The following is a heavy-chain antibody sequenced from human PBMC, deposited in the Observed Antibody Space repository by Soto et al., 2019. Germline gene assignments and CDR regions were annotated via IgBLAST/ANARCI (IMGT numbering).Heavy chain of an antibody. CDR2: ISAYNGNT. CDR3: ARDDIVVVVAATQFDY. J-gene: IGHJ4*02. D-gene: IGHD2-15*01. Sequence: QVQLVQSGAEVKKPGASVKVSCKASGYTFTSYGICWVRQAPGQGLEWMGWISAYNGNTNYAQKLQGIVNMTTDTSTSTAYMELRSLRSDVTAVYYCARDDIVVVVAATQFDYWGQGTLVTVSS. CDR1: GYTFTSYG. V-gene: IGHV1-18*01.